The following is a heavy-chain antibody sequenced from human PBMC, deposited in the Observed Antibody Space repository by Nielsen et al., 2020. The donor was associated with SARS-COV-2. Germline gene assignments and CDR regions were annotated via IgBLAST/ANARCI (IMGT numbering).Heavy chain of an antibody. J-gene: IGHJ6*02. Sequence: GGSLRLSCAASGFTFSSYGMHWVRQAPGKGLEWVAVISYDGSNKYYADSVKGRFTISRDNSKNTLYLQMNSLRAEDTAVYYCANLIVVVPAAIHGMDVWGQGTTVTVSS. CDR1: GFTFSSYG. V-gene: IGHV3-30*18. D-gene: IGHD2-2*01. CDR2: ISYDGSNK. CDR3: ANLIVVVPAAIHGMDV.